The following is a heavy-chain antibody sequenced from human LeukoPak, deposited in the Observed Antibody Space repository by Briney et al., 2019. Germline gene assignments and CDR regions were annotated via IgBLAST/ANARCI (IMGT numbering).Heavy chain of an antibody. CDR2: INAGNGNT. CDR1: GYTFTTYA. CDR3: ARDRGYDSFFDY. J-gene: IGHJ4*01. D-gene: IGHD5-12*01. Sequence: GASVKVSCKASGYTFTTYAIHWVRQAPGQSLEWMGWINAGNGNTKYSQKFQGRVTITRDTYANIVYMELSSLRSEDTAVYFCARDRGYDSFFDYWGHGTLVTVSS. V-gene: IGHV1-3*01.